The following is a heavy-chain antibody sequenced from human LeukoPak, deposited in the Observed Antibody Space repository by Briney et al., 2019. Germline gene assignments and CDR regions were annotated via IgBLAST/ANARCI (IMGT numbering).Heavy chain of an antibody. CDR2: ISGSGGST. CDR3: AKGGFGRPFDY. J-gene: IGHJ4*02. CDR1: GFTFSNYA. D-gene: IGHD3-10*01. V-gene: IGHV3-23*01. Sequence: GGSLRLSCAASGFTFSNYAMSWVRQAPGKGLEWVSVISGSGGSTYYVDSVQGRFTISRDNSKNTLFLQMDSLSAEDTAVYYCAKGGFGRPFDYWGQGTLVTVS.